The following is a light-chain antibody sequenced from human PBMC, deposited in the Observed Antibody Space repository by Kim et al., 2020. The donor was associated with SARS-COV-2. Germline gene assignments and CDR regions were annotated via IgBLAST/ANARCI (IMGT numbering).Light chain of an antibody. CDR3: QQSYSTPYT. CDR1: QTIINH. V-gene: IGKV1-39*01. CDR2: AAS. Sequence: DIQMTQSPSSLSTSVGDRVTITCRASQTIINHLNWYQQRPGKAPKLLISAASNLQSGVPSRFSGSGSATDFTLTISNLQPEDVVTYYCQQSYSTPYTFGQGPKLEI. J-gene: IGKJ2*01.